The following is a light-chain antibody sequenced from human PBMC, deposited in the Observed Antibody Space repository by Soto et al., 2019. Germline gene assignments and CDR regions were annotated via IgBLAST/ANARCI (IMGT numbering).Light chain of an antibody. CDR2: GAS. V-gene: IGKV3-15*01. J-gene: IGKJ4*01. CDR3: QQYNKPWLT. Sequence: EIVMTQSPATLSVSPGERATLSCRASQSVSSNLAWYQQKPGQAPRLLIYGASTRATGIPARFSGSGSGTEFTLTISSLQSEDFAVYYCQQYNKPWLTVGGGTKVEIK. CDR1: QSVSSN.